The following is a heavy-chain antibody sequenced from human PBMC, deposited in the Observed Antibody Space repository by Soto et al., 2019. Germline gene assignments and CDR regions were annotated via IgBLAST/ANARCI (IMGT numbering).Heavy chain of an antibody. CDR1: GASISSGGYY. J-gene: IGHJ6*02. CDR3: AASCVGGGGFNYYGMDV. CDR2: IYYSGTT. Sequence: QVQLQESGPGLVKPSQTLSLTCSVSGASISSGGYYWNWIRQHPGKGLEWIGYIYYSGTTYYNPYLQSRVTISVDTSKNQFSLKLSSVTAADTAVYYCAASCVGGGGFNYYGMDVWGQGTTVTVSS. V-gene: IGHV4-31*03. D-gene: IGHD5-12*01.